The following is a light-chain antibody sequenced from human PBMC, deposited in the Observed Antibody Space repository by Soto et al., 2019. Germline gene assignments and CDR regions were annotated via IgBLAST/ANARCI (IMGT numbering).Light chain of an antibody. CDR2: AAS. V-gene: IGKV1D-12*01. CDR3: QQDHSFPLT. CDR1: QGISSL. Sequence: DIQMTQSPSSVSASVGDRLTITCRASQGISSLLAWYQQKPGKAPKLLIYAASSLQSGVPSRFSGGASATDFPLAISRLQPDDFATYYCQQDHSFPLTFGGGTKVEIK. J-gene: IGKJ4*01.